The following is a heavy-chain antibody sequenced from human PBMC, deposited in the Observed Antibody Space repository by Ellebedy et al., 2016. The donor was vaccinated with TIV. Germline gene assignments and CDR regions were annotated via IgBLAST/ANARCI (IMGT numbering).Heavy chain of an antibody. D-gene: IGHD1-26*01. CDR3: AAARGSRELSTRHTLYHYYTMDA. J-gene: IGHJ6*02. V-gene: IGHV1-58*02. CDR1: RFTFSTSA. CDR2: IVIASGDT. Sequence: AASVKVSCKASRFTFSTSAIQWVRQIRGQSLEWMGWIVIASGDTDYGQKFQERVTLTRAISTSTAYMEVTSLRPGDTAVYYCAAARGSRELSTRHTLYHYYTMDAWGQGTPVTVSS.